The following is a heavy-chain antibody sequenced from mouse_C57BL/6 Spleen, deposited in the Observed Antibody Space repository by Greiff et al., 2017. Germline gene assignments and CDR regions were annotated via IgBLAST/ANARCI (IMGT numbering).Heavy chain of an antibody. CDR3: ARERYFDY. J-gene: IGHJ2*01. CDR2: LFPGSGST. Sequence: LQQSGAELMKPGASVKLSCKATGYTITGYWLEWVKQRPGHGLEWIGELFPGSGSTNYNEQFKGKATFTADTSSNTAYMQLSSLTTEDSSIYYCARERYFDYGGQGTTLTVSS. V-gene: IGHV1-9*01. CDR1: GYTITGYW.